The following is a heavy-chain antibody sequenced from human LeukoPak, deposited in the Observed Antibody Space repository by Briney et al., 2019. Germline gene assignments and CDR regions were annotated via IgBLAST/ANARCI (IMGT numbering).Heavy chain of an antibody. V-gene: IGHV4-59*12. Sequence: SETLSLTCTVSGGSISSYYWSWIRQPPGKGLEWIGYIYHSGSTYYNPSLKSRVTISVDRSKNQFSLKLSSVTAADTAVYYCARMGDDAFDIWGQGTMVTVSS. CDR2: IYHSGST. J-gene: IGHJ3*02. CDR1: GGSISSYY. D-gene: IGHD2-21*01. CDR3: ARMGDDAFDI.